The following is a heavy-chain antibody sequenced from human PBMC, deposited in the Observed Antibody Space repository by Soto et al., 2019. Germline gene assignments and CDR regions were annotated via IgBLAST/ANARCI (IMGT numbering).Heavy chain of an antibody. CDR1: GLTFSNYG. D-gene: IGHD5-12*01. CDR3: AKDRGSGYDLQYYGLDV. Sequence: ESGGGVVQPGGSLRLSCAASGLTFSNYGMHWVRQSPGKGLDWVTVMSYDGNKKYYGDSVKGRFTISRDNSKNTLYLEMNSLRPEDTAVYYCAKDRGSGYDLQYYGLDVWGQGTTVTVSS. V-gene: IGHV3-30*18. CDR2: MSYDGNKK. J-gene: IGHJ6*02.